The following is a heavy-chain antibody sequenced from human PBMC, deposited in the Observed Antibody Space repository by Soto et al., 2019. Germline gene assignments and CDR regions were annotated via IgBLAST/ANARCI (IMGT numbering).Heavy chain of an antibody. D-gene: IGHD3-22*01. J-gene: IGHJ4*02. CDR2: IWYDGSNK. CDR1: GFTFSTYA. V-gene: IGHV3-33*08. CDR3: ASRNYYDTSGYYYWYYFDF. Sequence: GGSLRLSCAASGFTFSTYAMSWVRQAPGKGLEWVAVIWYDGSNKYYADSVKGRFTISRDNSKNTLYLQMNSLGAEDTAVYYCASRNYYDTSGYYYWYYFDFWGQGALVTVSS.